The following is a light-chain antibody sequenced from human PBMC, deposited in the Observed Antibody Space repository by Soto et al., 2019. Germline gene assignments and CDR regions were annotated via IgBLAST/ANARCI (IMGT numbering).Light chain of an antibody. CDR3: QQYYSTPWT. V-gene: IGKV4-1*01. CDR2: LAS. CDR1: QSVSYSSNNKNY. Sequence: DIVMTQSPDSLAVSLGERATINCKSSQSVSYSSNNKNYLAWYQQKPGQPPKLLIYLASTRESGVPDRFSGSGSGTDFTLTISSLQAEDVAVYYCQQYYSTPWTFGQGTKVEIK. J-gene: IGKJ1*01.